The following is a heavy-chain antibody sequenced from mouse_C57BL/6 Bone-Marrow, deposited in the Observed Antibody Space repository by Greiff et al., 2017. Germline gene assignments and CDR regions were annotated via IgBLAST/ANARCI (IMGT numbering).Heavy chain of an antibody. D-gene: IGHD2-14*01. CDR3: ARFRSYFDY. CDR2: IDPSDSYT. CDR1: GYTFTSYW. J-gene: IGHJ2*01. V-gene: IGHV1-50*01. Sequence: QVQLQQPGAELVKPGASVKLSCKASGYTFTSYWMQWVKQRPGQGLEWIGEIDPSDSYTNYNQKFKGKATLTVDTSPSTAYMQLSSLTSEDSAVYYCARFRSYFDYWGQGTTLTVSS.